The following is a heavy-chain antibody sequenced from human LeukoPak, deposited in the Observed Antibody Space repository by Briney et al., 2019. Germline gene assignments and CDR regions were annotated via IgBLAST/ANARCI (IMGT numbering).Heavy chain of an antibody. CDR2: IKSKTDGGTT. V-gene: IGHV3-15*01. CDR3: VTDYPLGS. Sequence: GESLRLSCAASGFTFSNAWMSWVRQAPGKGLEWVGRIKSKTDGGTTDYAAPVKGRFAISRDDSKTTLYLQMDSLKIEDTALYYCVTDYPLGSWGQGTLVTVSS. D-gene: IGHD7-27*01. J-gene: IGHJ4*02. CDR1: GFTFSNAW.